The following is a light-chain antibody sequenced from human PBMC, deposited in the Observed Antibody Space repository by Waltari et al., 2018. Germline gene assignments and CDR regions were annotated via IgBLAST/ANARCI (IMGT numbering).Light chain of an antibody. Sequence: QAAVTQEPSLPVSPGGTATLTCGSRTGAVTRGHYPYWLQKQPGQVPRTLIYDTSNKHSWTPCRFSGSLLGGKAALTLSGAQPEDEAEYYCRLWYSGPRWVFGGGTKLSVL. J-gene: IGLJ3*02. CDR1: TGAVTRGHY. CDR2: DTS. V-gene: IGLV7-46*01. CDR3: RLWYSGPRWV.